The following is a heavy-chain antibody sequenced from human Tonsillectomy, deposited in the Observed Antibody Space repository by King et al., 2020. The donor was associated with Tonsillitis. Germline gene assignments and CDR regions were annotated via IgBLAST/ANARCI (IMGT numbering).Heavy chain of an antibody. V-gene: IGHV1-2*02. CDR2: INPNSGGT. J-gene: IGHJ4*02. CDR3: AREDYYDSTGYDEQFDY. Sequence: VQLVESGAEVKKPGASVNVSCKASGYTFTDYFIHWVRQAPGQGLEWMGWINPNSGGTNFAQNFQGRLTMTRDTSISTAYMELSRLTSDDTAVYYCAREDYYDSTGYDEQFDYWGQGALVTVSS. D-gene: IGHD3-22*01. CDR1: GYTFTDYF.